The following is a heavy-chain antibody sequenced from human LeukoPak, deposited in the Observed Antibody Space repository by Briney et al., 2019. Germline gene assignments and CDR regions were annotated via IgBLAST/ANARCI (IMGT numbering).Heavy chain of an antibody. J-gene: IGHJ4*02. CDR1: GGSISSYY. CDR3: ATDRDGDYGGL. CDR2: IYYSGST. V-gene: IGHV4-59*01. D-gene: IGHD4-17*01. Sequence: PSETLSLTCTVSGGSISSYYWSWIRQPPGKGLEWIGYIYYSGSTNYNPSLKSRVTISVDTSKNQFSLKLSSVTAADTAVYYCATDRDGDYGGLWGQGTLVTVSS.